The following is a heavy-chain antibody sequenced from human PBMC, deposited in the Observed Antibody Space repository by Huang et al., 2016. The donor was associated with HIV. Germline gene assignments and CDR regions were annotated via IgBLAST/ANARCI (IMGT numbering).Heavy chain of an antibody. V-gene: IGHV4-59*11. D-gene: IGHD3-3*01. CDR3: ARDHHDVWRGYRRMYFFDH. Sequence: QVQLQELGPGLVKPSETLSLTCTLSGGSISTHYWIWIRQPPGKGLEWIGSIDYSGSTNYSPSLKSRVTILLDTPKNQFSLRVNSVTAADTAMYYCARDHHDVWRGYRRMYFFDHWGQGTLVTVSS. CDR1: GGSISTHY. J-gene: IGHJ4*02. CDR2: IDYSGST.